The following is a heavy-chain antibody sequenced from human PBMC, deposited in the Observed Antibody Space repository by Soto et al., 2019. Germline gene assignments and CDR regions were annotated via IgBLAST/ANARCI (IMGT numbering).Heavy chain of an antibody. CDR2: TYYRSKWYN. Sequence: SPTLSLTCAISGDSVSSNSAAWNWIRQSPSRGLEWLGRTYYRSKWYNDYAVSVKSRITINPDTSKNQFSLQLNSVTPEDTAVYYCARGSLGYNWNYVDYYYYYMDVWGKGTTVTVSS. D-gene: IGHD1-7*01. CDR1: GDSVSSNSAA. J-gene: IGHJ6*03. CDR3: ARGSLGYNWNYVDYYYYYMDV. V-gene: IGHV6-1*01.